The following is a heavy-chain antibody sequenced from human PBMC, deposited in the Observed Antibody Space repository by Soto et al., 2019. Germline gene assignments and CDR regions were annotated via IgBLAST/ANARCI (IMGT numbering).Heavy chain of an antibody. CDR2: IYPDDSDT. V-gene: IGHV5-51*01. Sequence: ESLKISCKHSGFNFPTFWIAWVRQMPGKGLEWMGTIYPDDSDTRYSPSFQGQVTISADKSIHTAYLQWGSLKASDTAMYYCARRLGGGSRYYFDYWGQGTLVTVSS. D-gene: IGHD2-15*01. CDR1: GFNFPTFW. CDR3: ARRLGGGSRYYFDY. J-gene: IGHJ4*02.